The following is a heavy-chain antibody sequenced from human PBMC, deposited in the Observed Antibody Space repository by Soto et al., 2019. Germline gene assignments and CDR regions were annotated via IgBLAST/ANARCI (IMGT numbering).Heavy chain of an antibody. CDR1: GGTFSSYA. V-gene: IGHV1-69*13. CDR3: ARDPALGFGELPSYYGMDV. D-gene: IGHD3-10*01. CDR2: IIPIFGTA. Sequence: ASVKVSCKASGGTFSSYAISWVRQAPGQGLEWMGGIIPIFGTANYARKFQGRVTITADESTSTAYMELSSLRSEDTAVYYCARDPALGFGELPSYYGMDVWGQGTTVTVSS. J-gene: IGHJ6*02.